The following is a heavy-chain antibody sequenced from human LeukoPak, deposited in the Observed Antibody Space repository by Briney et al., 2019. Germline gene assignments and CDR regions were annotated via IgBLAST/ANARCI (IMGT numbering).Heavy chain of an antibody. V-gene: IGHV4-39*01. CDR2: IYYSRST. Sequence: SETLSLTYTVSAVSITSSSYYWGWIRQPPGKGLEWIGSIYYSRSTYYNPSLKSQVTISVDTSKNQFSLKLSSVTAADTAVYYCARPRMKGYSGYDWGQGTLVSVSS. CDR3: ARPRMKGYSGYD. D-gene: IGHD5-12*01. J-gene: IGHJ4*02. CDR1: AVSITSSSYY.